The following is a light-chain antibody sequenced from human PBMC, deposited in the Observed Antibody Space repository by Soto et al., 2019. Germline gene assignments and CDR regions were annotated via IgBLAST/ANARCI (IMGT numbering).Light chain of an antibody. J-gene: IGKJ1*01. CDR1: QSVSTY. Sequence: DIQLTQSPPSLSASVGDTITITCRASQSVSTYLNWYQQRPGKAPSLLIYSAISLQSGVPSRFSGSGSGTDFTLTIRNLQPEDFAVYYCQHTFRSPRMFVQGTKVDIK. CDR2: SAI. V-gene: IGKV1-39*01. CDR3: QHTFRSPRM.